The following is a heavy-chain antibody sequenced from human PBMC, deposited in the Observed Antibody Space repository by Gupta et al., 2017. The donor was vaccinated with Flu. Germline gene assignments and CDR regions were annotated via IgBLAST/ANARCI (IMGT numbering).Heavy chain of an antibody. J-gene: IGHJ4*02. D-gene: IGHD1-26*01. Sequence: EVQLLESGGGLVKSGGSLRLSCAASGSTFSTYAITLVRQAPGKGLEWLSGITGSGVNTYYADSVKGRFTISRDNSKNTVFLQMNSLRADDTALYYCAKDWGELLGVLDHWGQGTLVTVSS. CDR1: GSTFSTYA. CDR3: AKDWGELLGVLDH. V-gene: IGHV3-23*01. CDR2: ITGSGVNT.